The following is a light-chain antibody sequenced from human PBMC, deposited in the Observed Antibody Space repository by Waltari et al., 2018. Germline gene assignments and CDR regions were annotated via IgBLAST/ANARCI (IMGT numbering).Light chain of an antibody. CDR2: EDY. Sequence: NFILTQTHSVSESPGKTVTIPCTRSSGRIGSSYVQWYQQRPGSAPTTVIYEDYQRPSGVPERFSGSIDSSSNSAYVTISGLKPEDEADYYCQSYDNDNVVFGGGTRLTVL. J-gene: IGLJ3*02. V-gene: IGLV6-57*03. CDR1: SGRIGSSY. CDR3: QSYDNDNVV.